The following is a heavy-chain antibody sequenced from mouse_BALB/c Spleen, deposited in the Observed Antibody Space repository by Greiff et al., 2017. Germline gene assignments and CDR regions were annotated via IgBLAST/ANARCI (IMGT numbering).Heavy chain of an antibody. V-gene: IGHV1-54*01. J-gene: IGHJ3*01. CDR1: GYAFTNYL. CDR2: INPGSGGT. D-gene: IGHD2-2*01. CDR3: ARSGYGYFAY. Sequence: VKLQESGAELVRPGTSVKVSCKASGYAFTNYLIEWVKQRPGQGLEWIGVINPGSGGTNYNEKFKGKATLTADKSSSTAYMQLSSLTSDDSAVYFCARSGYGYFAYWGQGTLVTVSA.